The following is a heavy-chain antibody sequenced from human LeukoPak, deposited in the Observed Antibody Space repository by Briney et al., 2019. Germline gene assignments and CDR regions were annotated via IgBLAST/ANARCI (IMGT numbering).Heavy chain of an antibody. CDR2: IYHSGST. D-gene: IGHD3-22*01. CDR1: GGSVSSGGYS. V-gene: IGHV4-30-2*01. J-gene: IGHJ4*02. CDR3: AREVADSSGYSRIVDY. Sequence: SETLSLTCAVSGGSVSSGGYSWSWIRQPPGKGLEWIGYIYHSGSTYYNPSLKSRVTISVDRSKNQFSLKLSFVTAADTAVYYCAREVADSSGYSRIVDYWGQGTLVTVSS.